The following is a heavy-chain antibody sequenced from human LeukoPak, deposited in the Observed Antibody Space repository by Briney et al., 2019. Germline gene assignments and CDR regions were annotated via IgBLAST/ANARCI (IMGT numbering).Heavy chain of an antibody. V-gene: IGHV1-46*01. D-gene: IGHD3-22*01. CDR3: ARDPNYYDSSGYHTGGYFDY. CDR2: INPSGGST. J-gene: IGHJ4*02. Sequence: ASVKVSCKASGYTFTSYYMHWVRQAPGQGLEWMGIINPSGGSTSYAQKFQGRVTMTRDMSTSTVYMELSSPRSEDTAVYYCARDPNYYDSSGYHTGGYFDYWGQGTLVTVSS. CDR1: GYTFTSYY.